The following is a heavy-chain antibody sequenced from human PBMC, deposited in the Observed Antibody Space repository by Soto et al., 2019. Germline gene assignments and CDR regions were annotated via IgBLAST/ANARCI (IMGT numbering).Heavy chain of an antibody. CDR3: VCIVHHHNSCMDV. CDR2: IYHSGST. D-gene: IGHD2-15*01. V-gene: IGHV4-30-2*01. CDR1: GGSISSGGYS. Sequence: SETLSLTCAASGGSISSGGYSWSWIRQPPGKGLEWIGYIYHSGSTYYNPSLKSRVTISVHRSKNQFSLKLSSVTAADTAVYYFVCIVHHHNSCMDVRGPGTTVTVSS. J-gene: IGHJ6*02.